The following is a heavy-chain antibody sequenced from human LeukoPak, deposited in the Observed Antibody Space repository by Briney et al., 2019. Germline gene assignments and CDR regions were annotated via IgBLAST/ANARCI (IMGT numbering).Heavy chain of an antibody. V-gene: IGHV1-18*01. J-gene: IGHJ5*02. CDR1: GYTFTSYG. CDR3: ARDGSSQHTELHNWVGL. CDR2: ISAYNGNT. Sequence: ASVKVSCKASGYTFTSYGISWVRQAPGQGLEWMGWISAYNGNTNYAQKLQGRVTMTTDTSTSTAYMELRSLRSDDTAVYYCARDGSSQHTELHNWVGLWGPGTLVTVSS. D-gene: IGHD1-26*01.